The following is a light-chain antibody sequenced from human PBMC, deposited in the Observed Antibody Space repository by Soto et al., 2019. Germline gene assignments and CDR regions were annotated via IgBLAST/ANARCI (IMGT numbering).Light chain of an antibody. CDR2: DAS. Sequence: DIQMTQSPSTLSTSVGDRVTITCRASQSISSWLAWYQQKPGKAPKLLIYDASSLESGVPSRFSGSGSGTELTLTNSSLQSDDFATYYCQQYNKYPETFGRGTKVEIK. J-gene: IGKJ1*01. CDR1: QSISSW. V-gene: IGKV1-5*01. CDR3: QQYNKYPET.